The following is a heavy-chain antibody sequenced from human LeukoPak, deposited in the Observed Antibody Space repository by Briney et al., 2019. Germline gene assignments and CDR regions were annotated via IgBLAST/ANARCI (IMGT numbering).Heavy chain of an antibody. J-gene: IGHJ4*02. Sequence: GGSLRLSCAASGFTFSSYWMSWVRQAPGKGLEWVANIKEDGSERYYVASVKGRFTISRDNAKNSLYLQMNSLRAEDTAVYYCARELRWLGGSYRAFDYWGQGNLVTVSS. CDR1: GFTFSSYW. CDR3: ARELRWLGGSYRAFDY. CDR2: IKEDGSER. D-gene: IGHD1-26*01. V-gene: IGHV3-7*05.